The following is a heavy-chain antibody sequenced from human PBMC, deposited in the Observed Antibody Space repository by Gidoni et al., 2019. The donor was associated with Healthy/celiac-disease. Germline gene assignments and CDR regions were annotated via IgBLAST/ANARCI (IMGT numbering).Heavy chain of an antibody. CDR1: GGSLSSGGYS. CDR3: ARFSMTTYQNWFDP. V-gene: IGHV4-30-2*01. J-gene: IGHJ5*02. Sequence: QLQLQASGSGLVKPSQTLSLTCAVSGGSLSSGGYSWSWIRQPPGKGLEWIGYIYHSGSTYYNPSLKSRVTISVDRSKNQFSLKLSSVTAADTAVYYCARFSMTTYQNWFDPWGQGTLVTVSS. CDR2: IYHSGST. D-gene: IGHD4-17*01.